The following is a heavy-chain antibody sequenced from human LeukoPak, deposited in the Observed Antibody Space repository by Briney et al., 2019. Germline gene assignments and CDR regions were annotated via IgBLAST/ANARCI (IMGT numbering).Heavy chain of an antibody. CDR2: INHSGST. Sequence: SETLSLTCAVYGGSFSGYYWSWIRQPPGKGLEWIGEINHSGSTNYNPSLKSRVTISVDTSKNQFSLKLSSVTAADTAVYYCAGHTLTIFGVVIPDYYYYGMDVWGQGTTVTVSS. J-gene: IGHJ6*02. V-gene: IGHV4-34*01. CDR3: AGHTLTIFGVVIPDYYYYGMDV. CDR1: GGSFSGYY. D-gene: IGHD3-3*01.